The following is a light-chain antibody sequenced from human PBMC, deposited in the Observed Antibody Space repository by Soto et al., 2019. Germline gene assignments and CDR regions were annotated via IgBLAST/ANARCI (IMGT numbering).Light chain of an antibody. J-gene: IGKJ1*01. CDR3: QQRHSYPIT. Sequence: DIQMTQSPSFLSASVGDRVTITCRASQGISSYLAWYQQKPGKAPNLLIHTASTLHSGVPSRFSGSGSGTEFTLTISSLQPEDFATYYCQQRHSYPITFGQGTKVDIK. V-gene: IGKV1-9*01. CDR2: TAS. CDR1: QGISSY.